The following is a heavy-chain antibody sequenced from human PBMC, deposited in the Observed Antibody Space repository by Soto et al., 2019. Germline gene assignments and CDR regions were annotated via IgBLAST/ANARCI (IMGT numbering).Heavy chain of an antibody. V-gene: IGHV3-9*01. J-gene: IGHJ3*02. CDR3: AKDNSRRSLDAFDI. Sequence: EVQLVESGGGLVQPGRSLRLSCAASGFTFDDYAMHWVRQAPGKGLEWVSGISWNSGSIGYADSVKGRSTISRDNAKNSLYLQMNSLRAEDTALYYCAKDNSRRSLDAFDIWGQGTMVTVSS. D-gene: IGHD5-18*01. CDR2: ISWNSGSI. CDR1: GFTFDDYA.